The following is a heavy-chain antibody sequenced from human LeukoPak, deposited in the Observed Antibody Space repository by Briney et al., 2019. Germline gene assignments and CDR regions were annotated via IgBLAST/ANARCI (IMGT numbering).Heavy chain of an antibody. D-gene: IGHD3-3*01. CDR1: GLTFSNAW. CDR3: TTDWDFWSGYRRDFDY. J-gene: IGHJ4*02. CDR2: IKSKTDGGTT. Sequence: GGSLRLSCAASGLTFSNAWMSWVRQAPGKGLEWVGRIKSKTDGGTTDYAAPVKGRFTISRDDSKNTLYLQMNSLKAEDTAVYYCTTDWDFWSGYRRDFDYWGQGTLVTVSS. V-gene: IGHV3-15*01.